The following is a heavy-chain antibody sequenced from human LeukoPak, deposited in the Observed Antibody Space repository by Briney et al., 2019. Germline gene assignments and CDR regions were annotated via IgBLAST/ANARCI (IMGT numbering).Heavy chain of an antibody. CDR1: GFTFSNYA. CDR2: ISSNSYI. Sequence: GGSLRLSCVASGFTFSNYAMTWVCQAPGKGLEWVSGISSNSYIHYADSVKGRFTVSRDNAENSLYLQMNSLRAEDTAVYYCARLPGYYYYYYYMDVWGKGTTVTVSS. CDR3: ARLPGYYYYYYYMDV. J-gene: IGHJ6*03. V-gene: IGHV3-21*01.